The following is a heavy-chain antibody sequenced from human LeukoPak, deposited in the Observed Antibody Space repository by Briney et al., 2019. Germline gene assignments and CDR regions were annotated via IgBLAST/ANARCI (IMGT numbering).Heavy chain of an antibody. D-gene: IGHD6-19*01. V-gene: IGHV3-23*01. J-gene: IGHJ4*02. CDR2: LSETGETT. CDR1: GFPFRDHA. CDR3: AKQWLVGI. Sequence: GGSLRLSCAASGFPFRDHATNWVRQAPGQGLEWVSSLSETGETTDYADSVKGRFTISRDNSNNILYLQMNSLRADDTAVYYCAKQWLVGIWGQGTLVTVTS.